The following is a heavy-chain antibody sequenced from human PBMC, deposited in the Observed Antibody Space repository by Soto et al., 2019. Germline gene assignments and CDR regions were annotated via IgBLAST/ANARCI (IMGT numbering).Heavy chain of an antibody. CDR2: IYYSGST. CDR1: GGSISSGGYY. CDR3: ARVSMGSTTVTTWYLFDY. V-gene: IGHV4-31*03. D-gene: IGHD4-17*01. J-gene: IGHJ4*02. Sequence: QVQLQESGPGLVKPSQTLSLTCTVSGGSISSGGYYWCWIRQHPGKGLEWIGYIYYSGSTYYNPSLKIRVTIAVDTSKNQFSLKLSSVTAADTAVYYCARVSMGSTTVTTWYLFDYWGEGTLVTVSA.